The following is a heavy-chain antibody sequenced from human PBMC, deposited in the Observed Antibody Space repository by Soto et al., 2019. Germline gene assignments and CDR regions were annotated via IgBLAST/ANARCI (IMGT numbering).Heavy chain of an antibody. CDR2: IIDSGGST. CDR3: AKGRSYYYYYGVDV. V-gene: IGHV3-23*01. J-gene: IGHJ6*02. Sequence: GGSLRLSCAASGFTFSSFAMSRVSQAPGKGLEWVSDIIDSGGSTYYADSVKGRFTISRDNSKSTLYLQMNSLRAEDTALYYCAKGRSYYYYYGVDVWGQGTTVTVSS. CDR1: GFTFSSFA.